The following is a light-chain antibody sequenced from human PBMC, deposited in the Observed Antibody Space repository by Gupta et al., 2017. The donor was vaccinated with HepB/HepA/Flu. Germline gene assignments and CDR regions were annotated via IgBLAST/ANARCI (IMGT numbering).Light chain of an antibody. CDR2: QDS. CDR1: KLGDKY. V-gene: IGLV3-1*01. J-gene: IGLJ2*01. Sequence: SSELTQPPSVSVSPGQTASITCSGDKLGDKYACWYQQKPGQSPVLVIYQDSKRPSGIPERFSGSNSGNTATLTISGTQAMDEADYYCQAWDSRTNVVFGGGTKLTVL. CDR3: QAWDSRTNVV.